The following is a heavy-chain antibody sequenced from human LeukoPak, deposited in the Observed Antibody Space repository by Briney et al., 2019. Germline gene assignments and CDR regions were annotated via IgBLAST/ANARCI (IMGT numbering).Heavy chain of an antibody. CDR1: GVSVSNNF. V-gene: IGHV3-66*02. CDR3: ARLPAY. Sequence: GGSLSLSCAASGVSVSNNFMTWVRQAPGKGLEWVSVIYTDGSTFYADSVKGRFTISRDNSKNTLYLQMNSLRPQDTAVYYCARLPAYWGQGTLVTVSS. J-gene: IGHJ4*02. CDR2: IYTDGST.